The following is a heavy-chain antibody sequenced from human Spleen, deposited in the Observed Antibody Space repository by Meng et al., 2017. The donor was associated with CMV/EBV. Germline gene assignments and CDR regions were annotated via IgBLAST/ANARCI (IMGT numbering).Heavy chain of an antibody. D-gene: IGHD3-3*01. CDR1: GFTFSRNA. J-gene: IGHJ6*02. CDR2: IYSSGIAT. CDR3: ARDLLYGFRSGPRYGMDV. Sequence: GESLKISCAASGFTFSRNAMSWVRQAPGKGLEWVSLIYSSGIATYYAGSVKGRFTISRDNSKNTIYLQMNSLRVDDTAMYYCARDLLYGFRSGPRYGMDVWGRGTTVTVSS. V-gene: IGHV3-23*03.